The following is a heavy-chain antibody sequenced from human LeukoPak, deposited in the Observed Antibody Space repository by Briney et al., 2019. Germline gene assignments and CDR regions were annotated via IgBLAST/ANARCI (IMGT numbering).Heavy chain of an antibody. CDR3: AKSRGDL. Sequence: GGSLRLSCAASGFTFSSYAMSWVRQAPGKGPEWVSAVSGSGDNTFYADSVKGRFTISRDNSKNTLYLQMNSLRAEDTAVYYCAKSRGDLWGQGTLVTVSS. CDR1: GFTFSSYA. J-gene: IGHJ4*02. CDR2: VSGSGDNT. V-gene: IGHV3-23*01. D-gene: IGHD4-17*01.